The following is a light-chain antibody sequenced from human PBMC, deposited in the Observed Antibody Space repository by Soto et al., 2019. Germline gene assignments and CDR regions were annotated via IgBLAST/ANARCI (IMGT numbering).Light chain of an antibody. V-gene: IGLV3-1*01. Sequence: SYELTQPPSVSVSPGQTASITCSGDKLGDKYACWYQQKPGQSPVLVIYQDSKRPSGIPERFSGSNSGNTATLTIRGTQAMDEADYYCQARDSSTVVFGGGTKLTVL. J-gene: IGLJ2*01. CDR2: QDS. CDR1: KLGDKY. CDR3: QARDSSTVV.